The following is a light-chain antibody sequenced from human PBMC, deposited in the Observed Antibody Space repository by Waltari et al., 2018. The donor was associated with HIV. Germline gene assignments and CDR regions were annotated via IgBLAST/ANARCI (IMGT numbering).Light chain of an antibody. J-gene: IGLJ2*01. CDR1: STNIRSNY. Sequence: QSVVTQPPSASGTPGQRVTISCSGRSTNIRSNYVFCYQQLPGTAPRFLIYRDNQRPSGVPDRFAGSKSGTSASLAISGLRSEDEGDYFCATWDDSLSGVVFGGGTKLNVL. CDR3: ATWDDSLSGVV. V-gene: IGLV1-47*01. CDR2: RDN.